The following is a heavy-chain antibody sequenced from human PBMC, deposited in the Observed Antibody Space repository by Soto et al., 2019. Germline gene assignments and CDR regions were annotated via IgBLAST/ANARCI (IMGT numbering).Heavy chain of an antibody. J-gene: IGHJ4*02. V-gene: IGHV3-30-3*01. CDR2: ISYDGSNK. Sequence: QVQLVESGGGVVQPGRSLRLSCAASGFTFSSYAMHWVRQAPGKGLEWVAVISYDGSNKYYADSVKGRFTISRDNSKNTLYLQMNSLRAEDTAVYYCARDPAEGGSSGWYNYFDYWGQGTLVTVSS. CDR3: ARDPAEGGSSGWYNYFDY. CDR1: GFTFSSYA. D-gene: IGHD6-19*01.